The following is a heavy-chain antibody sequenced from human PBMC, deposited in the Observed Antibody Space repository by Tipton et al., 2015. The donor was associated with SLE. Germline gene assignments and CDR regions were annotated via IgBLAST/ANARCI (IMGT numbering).Heavy chain of an antibody. CDR3: ATHDFWSGPEYFDL. V-gene: IGHV3-23*01. D-gene: IGHD3-3*01. J-gene: IGHJ2*01. Sequence: GSLRLSCAASGFTFSSYAMGWVRQAPGKGLEWVSAISGSGGSTYYADFVKGRFTISRDNSKNTLYLQMNSLRAEDTAVYYCATHDFWSGPEYFDLWGRGTLVTVSS. CDR1: GFTFSSYA. CDR2: ISGSGGST.